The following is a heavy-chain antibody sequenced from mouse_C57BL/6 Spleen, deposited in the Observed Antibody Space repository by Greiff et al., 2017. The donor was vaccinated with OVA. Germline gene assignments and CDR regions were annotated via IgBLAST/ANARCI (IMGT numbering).Heavy chain of an antibody. V-gene: IGHV5-6*01. CDR1: GFTFSSYG. CDR3: ARHEGPPYYFDY. Sequence: EVQVVESGGDLVKPGGSLKLSCAASGFTFSSYGMSWVRQTPDKRLEWVATISSGGSYTYYPDSVKGRFTISRDNAKNTLYLQMSSLKSEDTAMYYCARHEGPPYYFDYWGQGTTLTVSS. J-gene: IGHJ2*01. D-gene: IGHD3-3*01. CDR2: ISSGGSYT.